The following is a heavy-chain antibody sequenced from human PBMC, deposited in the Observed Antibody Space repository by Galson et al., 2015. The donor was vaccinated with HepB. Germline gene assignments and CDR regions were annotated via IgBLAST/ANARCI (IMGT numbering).Heavy chain of an antibody. Sequence: SVKVSCKASGYTFTSYGISWVRQAPGQGLEWMGWISAYNGNTNYAQKLQGRVTMTTDTSTSTAYMELRSLRSDDTAVYYCARDILRYLQSVDAFDIWGQGTMVTVSS. CDR2: ISAYNGNT. V-gene: IGHV1-18*01. J-gene: IGHJ3*02. D-gene: IGHD2-21*01. CDR1: GYTFTSYG. CDR3: ARDILRYLQSVDAFDI.